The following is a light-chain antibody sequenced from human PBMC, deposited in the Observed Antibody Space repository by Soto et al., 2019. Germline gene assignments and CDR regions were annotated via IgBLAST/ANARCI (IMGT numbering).Light chain of an antibody. CDR1: SSNIGAGYD. Sequence: QSVLTQPPSVSGAPGQRVTISCTGSSSNIGAGYDVHWYQQLPGTAPKLLIYDNSNRPSGVPDRFSGSKSGTSASLAITGLQAEDEADYYCQSYEVFGGGTKVTVL. J-gene: IGLJ2*01. CDR2: DNS. V-gene: IGLV1-40*01. CDR3: QSYEV.